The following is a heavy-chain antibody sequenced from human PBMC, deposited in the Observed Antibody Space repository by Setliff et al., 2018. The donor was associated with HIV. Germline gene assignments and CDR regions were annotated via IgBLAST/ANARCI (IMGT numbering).Heavy chain of an antibody. CDR2: IYHSGST. Sequence: SETLSLTCTVSGHSITSDYQWGWIRQPPGKGLEWIGSIYHSGSTYYNPSLKSRVTISVDTPKSQISLKLISLTAADTAVFYCVRVDYGDYDFDYWGQGTLVTAPQ. CDR3: VRVDYGDYDFDY. CDR1: GHSITSDYQ. J-gene: IGHJ4*02. D-gene: IGHD4-17*01. V-gene: IGHV4-38-2*02.